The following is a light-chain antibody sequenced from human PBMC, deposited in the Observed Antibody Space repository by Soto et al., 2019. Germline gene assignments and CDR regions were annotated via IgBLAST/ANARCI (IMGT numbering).Light chain of an antibody. Sequence: IVLTQSPDTLSLSPGERATLSCWASHSVTTHLAWFQQRPGQTPRLLIYDASTRAPGIPARFSGRGSGADFTLTISSLEPEDFAVYYCQQRSNWPLTFGGGTRLEI. CDR2: DAS. CDR3: QQRSNWPLT. V-gene: IGKV3-11*01. J-gene: IGKJ5*01. CDR1: HSVTTH.